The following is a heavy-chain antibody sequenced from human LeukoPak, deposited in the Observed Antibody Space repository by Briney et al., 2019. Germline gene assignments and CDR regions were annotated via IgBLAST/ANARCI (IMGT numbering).Heavy chain of an antibody. Sequence: PGGSLRLSCAASGFTFSNYAISWVRQAPGKGLEWVSAISGSGGSTYYADFVKGRFTISRDNSKNTLYLQMNSLRAEDTAVYYCAKASRNYPFDYWGQGTLVTVSS. CDR3: AKASRNYPFDY. V-gene: IGHV3-23*01. D-gene: IGHD1-7*01. J-gene: IGHJ4*02. CDR2: ISGSGGST. CDR1: GFTFSNYA.